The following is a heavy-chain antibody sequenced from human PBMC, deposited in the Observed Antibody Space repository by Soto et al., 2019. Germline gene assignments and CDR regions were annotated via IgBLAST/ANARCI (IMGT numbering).Heavy chain of an antibody. V-gene: IGHV4-31*03. J-gene: IGHJ5*02. CDR1: GGSISSGGYY. CDR2: LYYSKST. Sequence: QVQLQESGPGLVKPSQTLSLTCTVSGGSISSGGYYWSWIRQHPVKGLEWIGYLYYSKSTYYNPALTSRVTISLEPSKNQCSLMLTSVTAADTAVYYCARSVCPWGQGTLVTVSS. CDR3: ARSVCP.